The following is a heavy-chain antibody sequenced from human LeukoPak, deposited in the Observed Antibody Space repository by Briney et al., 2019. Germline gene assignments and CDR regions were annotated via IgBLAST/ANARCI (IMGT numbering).Heavy chain of an antibody. D-gene: IGHD3-22*01. J-gene: IGHJ3*02. CDR1: RLTFANYW. CDR3: ARDSEHYDSGAYYDALDI. CDR2: IKQDGSVK. Sequence: GASLRLSCAASRLTFANYWMNWVRQAPGKWLEWVVNIKQDGSVKYYLDCVKGRFTISRDNAKNSLYLQMSSLRADDTAVYYCARDSEHYDSGAYYDALDICGQGTMVTVSS. V-gene: IGHV3-7*01.